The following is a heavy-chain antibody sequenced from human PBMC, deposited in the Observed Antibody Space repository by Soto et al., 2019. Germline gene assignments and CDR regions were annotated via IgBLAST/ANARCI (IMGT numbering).Heavy chain of an antibody. D-gene: IGHD6-13*01. CDR1: GFTFSSYS. CDR2: ISSSSSYI. V-gene: IGHV3-21*01. Sequence: LRLSCAASGFTFSSYSMNWVRQAPGEGLEWVSSISSSSSYIYYAGSVKGRFTISRDNAKNSLYLQMNSLRAEDTAVYYCARGDSSSWYLTLGMDVWGQGTTVTVSS. J-gene: IGHJ6*02. CDR3: ARGDSSSWYLTLGMDV.